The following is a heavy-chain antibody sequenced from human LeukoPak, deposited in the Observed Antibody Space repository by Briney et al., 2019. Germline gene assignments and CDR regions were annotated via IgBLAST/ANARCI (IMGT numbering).Heavy chain of an antibody. V-gene: IGHV3-23*01. J-gene: IGHJ4*02. CDR2: ISGSGGST. CDR1: GFTFSSYA. D-gene: IGHD3-9*01. Sequence: GGSLRLSCAASGFTFSSYAMSWVRQAPGKGLEWVSAISGSGGSTYYADSVKGRFTISRDNSKNTLYLQMNSLRAEDTAVYYCARDDYDILTGYDYWGQGTLVSVSS. CDR3: ARDDYDILTGYDY.